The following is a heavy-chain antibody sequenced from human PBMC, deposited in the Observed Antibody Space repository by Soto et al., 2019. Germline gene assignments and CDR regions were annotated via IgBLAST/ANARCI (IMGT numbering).Heavy chain of an antibody. V-gene: IGHV1-69*06. CDR1: GDTFSTYT. CDR2: IIPRSGTS. Sequence: TSVKVSCKASGDTFSTYTITWVRQAPGQGLEWMGGIIPRSGTSNYAQKFQGRVTISADKSADTAYMVLTGLTSEDTAVYYCARSRGSYYTNFDSWGQGTLVTVSS. CDR3: ARSRGSYYTNFDS. D-gene: IGHD3-10*01. J-gene: IGHJ4*02.